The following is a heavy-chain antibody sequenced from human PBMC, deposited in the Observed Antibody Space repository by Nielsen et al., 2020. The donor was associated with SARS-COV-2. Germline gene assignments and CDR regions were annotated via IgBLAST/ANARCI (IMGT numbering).Heavy chain of an antibody. CDR1: GFTFSSYS. D-gene: IGHD3-22*01. CDR2: ISSSSSYI. J-gene: IGHJ4*02. Sequence: GGSLRLSCAASGFTFSSYSMNWVRQAPGKGLEWVSSISSSSSYIYYADSVKGRFTISRDNAKNSLYLQMNSLRAEDTAVYYCAREPTYYYDSSGYYYFDYWGQGTLVTVSS. CDR3: AREPTYYYDSSGYYYFDY. V-gene: IGHV3-21*04.